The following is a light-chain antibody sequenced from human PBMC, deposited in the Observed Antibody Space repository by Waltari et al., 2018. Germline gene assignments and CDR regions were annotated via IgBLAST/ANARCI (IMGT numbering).Light chain of an antibody. V-gene: IGLV2-23*01. Sequence: QSALTPPASVSGSPGQSIPISCNGTTSDVGNYNLVSWYQQHPGKAPKLLIYEGSRRPSGISNRFSGSTSGNTASLTISGLQAEDEADYCCSSAGRSTLFGGGTKLTLL. CDR3: CSSAGRSTL. CDR2: EGS. J-gene: IGLJ2*01. CDR1: TSDVGNYNL.